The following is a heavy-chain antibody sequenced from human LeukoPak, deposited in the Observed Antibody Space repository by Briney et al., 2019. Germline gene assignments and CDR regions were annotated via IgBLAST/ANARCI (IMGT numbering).Heavy chain of an antibody. Sequence: ASVKVSCKASGYTFTSYYIDWVRQAPGQGPEWMGVINPSGGSTRYAQKFQGRVTMTGDTSTRTVYMELSSLTSADTAVYYCARGTTDDYWGQGTTVTVSS. J-gene: IGHJ4*02. CDR1: GYTFTSYY. CDR3: ARGTTDDY. CDR2: INPSGGST. D-gene: IGHD1-1*01. V-gene: IGHV1-46*01.